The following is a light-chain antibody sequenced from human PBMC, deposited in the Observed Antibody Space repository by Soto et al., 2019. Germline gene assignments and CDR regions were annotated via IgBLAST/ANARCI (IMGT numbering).Light chain of an antibody. V-gene: IGKV1-9*01. CDR1: QAISSY. CDR3: QQLNSYPRT. CDR2: GAS. J-gene: IGKJ1*01. Sequence: IQLTQSPSSLSASVGDRVTITCRASQAISSYLAWYQQKPGRAPNLLIYGASTLRSGGPTRFSGSGSGTDFTLSISSLQPEDFATYYCQQLNSYPRTYGQGTKVEIK.